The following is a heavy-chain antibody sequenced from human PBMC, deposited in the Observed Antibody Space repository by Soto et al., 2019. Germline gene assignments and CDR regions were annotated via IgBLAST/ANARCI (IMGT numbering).Heavy chain of an antibody. V-gene: IGHV3-30-3*01. CDR2: ISYDGSNK. J-gene: IGHJ3*02. CDR3: ARDYATPIPQYYYDRGVPAFDI. D-gene: IGHD3-22*01. Sequence: QVQLVESGGGVVQPGRSLRLSCAASGFTFSSYAMHWVRQAPGKGLEWVAVISYDGSNKYYADSVKGRFTISRDNSKNTLYLQMNSLRAEDTAVYYCARDYATPIPQYYYDRGVPAFDIWGQGTMVTVSS. CDR1: GFTFSSYA.